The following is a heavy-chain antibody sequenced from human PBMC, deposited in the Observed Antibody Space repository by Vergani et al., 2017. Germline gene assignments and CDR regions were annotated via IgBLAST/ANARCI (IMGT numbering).Heavy chain of an antibody. V-gene: IGHV4-34*01. D-gene: IGHD2-15*01. CDR3: ARVGTLLPNWFDP. Sequence: QVQLQQWGAGLLKPSETLSLTCAVYGGSFNGYYWSWIRQPPGKGLEWIGEINHSGSPNYNPSLKSRVTISVDTSKNQFSLKLSSVTAADTAVYYCARVGTLLPNWFDPWGQGTLVTVSS. CDR1: GGSFNGYY. CDR2: INHSGSP. J-gene: IGHJ5*02.